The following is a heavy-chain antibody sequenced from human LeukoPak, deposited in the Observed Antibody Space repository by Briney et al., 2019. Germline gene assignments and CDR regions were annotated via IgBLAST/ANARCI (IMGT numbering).Heavy chain of an antibody. V-gene: IGHV4-34*01. D-gene: IGHD3-10*01. CDR3: ARSQFDRFGELLSDY. Sequence: SETLSLTCAVYGGSFSGYYWSWIRQPPGKGLEWIGEINHSGSTNYNPSLKSRVTISVDTSKNQFSLKLSSVTAADTAVYYCARSQFDRFGELLSDYWGQGTQVTVSS. J-gene: IGHJ4*02. CDR2: INHSGST. CDR1: GGSFSGYY.